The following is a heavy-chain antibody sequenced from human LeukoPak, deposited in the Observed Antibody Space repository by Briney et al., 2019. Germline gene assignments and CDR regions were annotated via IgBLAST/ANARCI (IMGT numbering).Heavy chain of an antibody. D-gene: IGHD3-9*01. CDR1: GFTFSSYA. J-gene: IGHJ2*01. CDR2: IGAGGTFT. V-gene: IGHV3-23*01. Sequence: GSLRLSCTASGFTFSSYAMNWVRQAPGKGLEWVSGIGAGGTFTYYADSVKGRFTISRDNSRNTLYLQMNSLKTEDTAVYYCTTGAYDILTGYYHWYFDLWGRGTLVTVSS. CDR3: TTGAYDILTGYYHWYFDL.